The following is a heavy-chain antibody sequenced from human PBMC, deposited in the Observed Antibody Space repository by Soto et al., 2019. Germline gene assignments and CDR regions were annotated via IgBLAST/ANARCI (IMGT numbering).Heavy chain of an antibody. V-gene: IGHV4-59*01. J-gene: IGHJ4*02. CDR3: ARDYYKYYDSSGYYRSPAY. D-gene: IGHD3-22*01. CDR2: IYYSGST. Sequence: SETLSLTCTASGGSISSYYWSWIRQPPGKGLEWIGYIYYSGSTNYNPSLKSRVTISVDTSKNQFSLKLSSVTAADTAVYYCARDYYKYYDSSGYYRSPAYWGQGTLVTVSS. CDR1: GGSISSYY.